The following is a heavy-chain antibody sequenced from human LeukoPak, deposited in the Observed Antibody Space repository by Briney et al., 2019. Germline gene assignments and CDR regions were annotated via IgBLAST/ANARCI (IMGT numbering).Heavy chain of an antibody. J-gene: IGHJ4*02. D-gene: IGHD1-7*01. CDR2: IHYSGLT. CDR1: GGSVNGYY. Sequence: PETLSLTCTVSGGSVNGYYWNWIRQPPGKGVEWIGFIHYSGLTVYSPSLQSRVTMSVDTSRNQFSLDLSSVTAADTALYYCARDPPEDEWNSLDSWGQGILVTVSS. V-gene: IGHV4-59*02. CDR3: ARDPPEDEWNSLDS.